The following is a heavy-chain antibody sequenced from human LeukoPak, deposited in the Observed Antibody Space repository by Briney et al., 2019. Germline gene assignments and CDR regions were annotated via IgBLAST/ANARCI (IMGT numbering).Heavy chain of an antibody. CDR2: IKQDGSEK. J-gene: IGHJ1*01. V-gene: IGHV3-7*01. D-gene: IGHD6-13*01. CDR3: ARNIESIAAAGRRYFQH. CDR1: GFTFSRYW. Sequence: GGSLRLSCAASGFTFSRYWMSWVRQAPGKGLEWVANIKQDGSEKYYVDSVKGRFTISRDNAKNSLYLQMNSLRAEDTAVYYCARNIESIAAAGRRYFQHWGQGTLVTVSS.